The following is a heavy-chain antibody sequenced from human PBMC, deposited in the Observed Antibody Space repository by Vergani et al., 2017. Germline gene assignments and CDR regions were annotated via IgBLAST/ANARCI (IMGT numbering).Heavy chain of an antibody. J-gene: IGHJ5*02. CDR1: GYTFTSYG. Sequence: QVQLVQSGAEVKKPGASVKVSCKASGYTFTSYGISWVRKAPGQGLEWMGWNSAYNGNTNYAQKLQGRVTMTTDTSTSTAYMELRSLRTDDTAVYYCARDNVAAAYNNWFDPWGQGTLVTVSS. CDR2: NSAYNGNT. CDR3: ARDNVAAAYNNWFDP. V-gene: IGHV1-18*01. D-gene: IGHD6-13*01.